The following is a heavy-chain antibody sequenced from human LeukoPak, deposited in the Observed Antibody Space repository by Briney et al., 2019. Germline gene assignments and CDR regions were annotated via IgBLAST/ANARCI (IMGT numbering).Heavy chain of an antibody. CDR1: GGSFSDYY. Sequence: SETLSLTCAVYGGSFSDYYWSWIRQPPGKGLEWIGEINHDGSTYYNPSLKSRVTISVDTSKNQFSLKLNSVTAADTAVYYCARTDYGDYYYVMAVWGQGTTVTVSS. CDR2: INHDGST. J-gene: IGHJ6*02. D-gene: IGHD4-17*01. V-gene: IGHV4-34*01. CDR3: ARTDYGDYYYVMAV.